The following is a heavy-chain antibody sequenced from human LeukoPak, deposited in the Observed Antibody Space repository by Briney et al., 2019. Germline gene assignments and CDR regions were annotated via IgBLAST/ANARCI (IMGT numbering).Heavy chain of an antibody. J-gene: IGHJ3*02. CDR2: ISSSSSYI. CDR1: GFTFSSYS. D-gene: IGHD3-10*01. V-gene: IGHV3-21*01. Sequence: PGGSLRLSCAASGFTFSSYSMNWVRQAPGKGLEWVSSISSSSSYICYADSVKGRFTISRDNAKNSLYLQMNSLRAEDTAVYYCARLSHGSMVRGVVDAFDIWGQGTMVTVSS. CDR3: ARLSHGSMVRGVVDAFDI.